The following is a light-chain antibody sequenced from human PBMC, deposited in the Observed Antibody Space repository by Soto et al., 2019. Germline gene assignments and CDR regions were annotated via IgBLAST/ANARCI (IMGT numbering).Light chain of an antibody. CDR1: SSDVGGYNY. CDR2: DVS. Sequence: QSVLTQPASVSGSPGQSITISCTGTSSDVGGYNYVSWYQQHPGKVPKLMIYDVSNRPSGVSNRFSGSKSGNTASLTISGLQAEDEADYYCSSYTSSSTPYVFGTGTKVT. J-gene: IGLJ1*01. V-gene: IGLV2-14*01. CDR3: SSYTSSSTPYV.